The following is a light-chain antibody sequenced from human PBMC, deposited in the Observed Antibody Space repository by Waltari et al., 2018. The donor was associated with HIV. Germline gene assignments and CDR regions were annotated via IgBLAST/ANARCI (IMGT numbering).Light chain of an antibody. Sequence: QSVLTQPPSASGTPGQRVTISCSGSSSNIGSNFVYWYQQFPGPAPKLLIYRNNQRPSGVPDRFSGSKSGTSASLAISGLRSEDEADYYCAAWDDSLSGLWVFGGGTKLTVL. CDR1: SSNIGSNF. CDR3: AAWDDSLSGLWV. J-gene: IGLJ3*02. V-gene: IGLV1-47*01. CDR2: RNN.